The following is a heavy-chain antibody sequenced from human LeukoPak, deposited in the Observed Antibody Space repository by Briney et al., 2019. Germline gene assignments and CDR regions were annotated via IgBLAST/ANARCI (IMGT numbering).Heavy chain of an antibody. CDR1: GFTFSSYA. CDR3: AKDLDIVATITGN. Sequence: GGSLRLSCAASGFTFSSYAMSWARQAPGKGLEWVSGVSGSGGSTYYADSVKGRFTISRDNSKNTLYLQMNSLRAEDTAVYYCAKDLDIVATITGNWGQGTLVTVPS. V-gene: IGHV3-23*01. CDR2: VSGSGGST. D-gene: IGHD5-12*01. J-gene: IGHJ4*02.